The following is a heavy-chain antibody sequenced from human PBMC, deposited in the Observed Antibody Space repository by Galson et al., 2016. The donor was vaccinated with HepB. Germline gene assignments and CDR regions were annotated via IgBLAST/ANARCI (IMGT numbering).Heavy chain of an antibody. CDR2: NIPIFGTA. CDR3: ARWSSSSVFYG. CDR1: GGTFSSYA. D-gene: IGHD2-2*01. J-gene: IGHJ4*02. V-gene: IGHV1-69*13. Sequence: SVKVSCKASGGTFSSYAITWVRQSPGQGLEWMGGNIPIFGTANYAQKFQGRVTITADESTTTAYMELSSLSSEDTAVYYCARWSSSSVFYGWGQGTLVTVSS.